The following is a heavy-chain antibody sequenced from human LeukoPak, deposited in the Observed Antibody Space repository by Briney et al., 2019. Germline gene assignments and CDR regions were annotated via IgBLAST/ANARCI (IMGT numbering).Heavy chain of an antibody. CDR2: IRSKAYGGTA. CDR3: IRGGRGYSEVYFAY. J-gene: IGHJ4*02. Sequence: GRSLRLSCTASGFTFGDYGLSWFRQAPGKGLEWVGFIRSKAYGGTAEYAASVKGRFTISRDDSKSIAYLQMNSLKTEDTAVYYCIRGGRGYSEVYFAYWGQGTLVTVST. V-gene: IGHV3-49*03. CDR1: GFTFGDYG. D-gene: IGHD5-18*01.